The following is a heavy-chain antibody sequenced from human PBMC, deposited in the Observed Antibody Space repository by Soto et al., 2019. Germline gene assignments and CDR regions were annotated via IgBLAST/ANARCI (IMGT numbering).Heavy chain of an antibody. V-gene: IGHV3-33*01. Sequence: GGSLRLSCAASGFTFSSYGMHWVRQAPGKGLEWVAVIWYDGSNKYYADSVKGRSTISRDNSKNTLYLQMNSLRAEDTAVYYCARGADCTNGVCYYYYGMDVWGQGTTVTVSS. CDR2: IWYDGSNK. J-gene: IGHJ6*02. CDR3: ARGADCTNGVCYYYYGMDV. CDR1: GFTFSSYG. D-gene: IGHD2-8*01.